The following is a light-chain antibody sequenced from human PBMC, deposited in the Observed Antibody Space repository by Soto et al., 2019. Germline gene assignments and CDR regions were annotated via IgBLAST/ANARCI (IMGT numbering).Light chain of an antibody. V-gene: IGLV2-14*01. Sequence: SALTQPASVSGSPGQSITVSCTGTSSDVGSHNYVSWYQQHPGKAPKLLIYDVSNRPSGVSNRFSGSKSGNTASLTISGLQAEDEADYYCSSYRSSGTSWVFGGGTKLTVL. CDR1: SSDVGSHNY. CDR2: DVS. CDR3: SSYRSSGTSWV. J-gene: IGLJ3*02.